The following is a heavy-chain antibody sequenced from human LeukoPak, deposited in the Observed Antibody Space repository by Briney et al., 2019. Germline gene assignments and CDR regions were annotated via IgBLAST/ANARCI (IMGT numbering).Heavy chain of an antibody. V-gene: IGHV1-2*02. D-gene: IGHD6-13*01. CDR3: ARDLLAAAGPRAIDY. J-gene: IGHJ4*02. CDR2: INPNSGGT. Sequence: ASVKVSCKASGYTFTNYAISWVRQAPGQGLEWMGWINPNSGGTNYAQKFQGRVTMTRDTSISTAYMELSRLRSDDTAVYYCARDLLAAAGPRAIDYWGQGTLVTVSS. CDR1: GYTFTNYA.